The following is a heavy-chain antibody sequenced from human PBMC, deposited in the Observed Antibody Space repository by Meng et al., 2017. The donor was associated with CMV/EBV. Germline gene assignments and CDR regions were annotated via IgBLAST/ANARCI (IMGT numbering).Heavy chain of an antibody. CDR1: GFTFSSYW. Sequence: GESLKISCAASGFTFSSYWMHWVRQAPGKGLVWVSRINSDGSTTSYADSVKGRFTISRDNAKNTLYLQMNSLRAEDTAAYYCTYNLDLDYWGQGTLVTVSS. J-gene: IGHJ4*02. V-gene: IGHV3-74*01. D-gene: IGHD1-14*01. CDR3: TYNLDLDY. CDR2: INSDGSTT.